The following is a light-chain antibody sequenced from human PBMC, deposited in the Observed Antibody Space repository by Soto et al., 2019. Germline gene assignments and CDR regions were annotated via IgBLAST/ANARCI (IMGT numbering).Light chain of an antibody. V-gene: IGLV1-44*01. CDR3: AAWDDSLNGLV. CDR1: SSNIGSNT. CDR2: NDS. Sequence: QLVLTQPPSASGTPGQRVTISCSGSSSNIGSNTVSWYQQLPGTAPKLLIYNDSQRPSGVPDRFSGSKSGTSASLAISGLQSEDEADYYCAAWDDSLNGLVFGGGTQLTVL. J-gene: IGLJ2*01.